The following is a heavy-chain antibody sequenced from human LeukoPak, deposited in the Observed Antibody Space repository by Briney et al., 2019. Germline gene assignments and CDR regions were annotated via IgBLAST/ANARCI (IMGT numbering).Heavy chain of an antibody. J-gene: IGHJ4*02. CDR1: GFTFSSYA. D-gene: IGHD2-2*01. Sequence: GRSLRLSCAASGFTFSSYAMHWVRQAPGKGPEWVAAISYDGRYRYHADSVKGRFTISRDNSKNTVYLQMNSLRGEDTAVYYCARGCSSTSCSLFDYWGQGTLVTVSS. CDR2: ISYDGRYR. CDR3: ARGCSSTSCSLFDY. V-gene: IGHV3-30*04.